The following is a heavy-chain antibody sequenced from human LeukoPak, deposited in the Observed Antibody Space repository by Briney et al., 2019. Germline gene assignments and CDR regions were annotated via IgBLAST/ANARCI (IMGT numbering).Heavy chain of an antibody. CDR1: GGSISSGDYY. D-gene: IGHD3-10*01. Sequence: SQTLSLTCTVSGGSISSGDYYWTWIRQPPGKGLEWIGYIHYSGITFYNPSLTSRLHISVDRSKNDFSLKLSSVTAADTALYYCARGKFYGSGSNWFDPWGQGILVTVSS. V-gene: IGHV4-31*03. CDR3: ARGKFYGSGSNWFDP. J-gene: IGHJ5*02. CDR2: IHYSGIT.